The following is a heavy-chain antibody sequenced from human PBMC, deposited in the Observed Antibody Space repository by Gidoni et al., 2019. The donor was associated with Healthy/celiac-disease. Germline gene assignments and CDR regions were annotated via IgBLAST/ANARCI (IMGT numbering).Heavy chain of an antibody. V-gene: IGHV1-69*01. D-gene: IGHD2-2*01. J-gene: IGHJ6*03. CDR3: ARGYCSSTSCRYYYYYYMDV. Sequence: QVQLVQSGAEVKKPGSSVKVSCKASGGTFSSYAIRWVRQAPGQGLEWMGGIIPIFGTANYAQKFQGRVTITADESTSTAYMELSSLRSEDTAVYYCARGYCSSTSCRYYYYYYMDVWGKGTTVTVSS. CDR2: IIPIFGTA. CDR1: GGTFSSYA.